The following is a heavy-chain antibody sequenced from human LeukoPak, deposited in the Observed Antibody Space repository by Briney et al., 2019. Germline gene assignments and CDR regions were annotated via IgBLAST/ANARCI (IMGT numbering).Heavy chain of an antibody. D-gene: IGHD6-6*01. CDR3: AKEDRGSSHKFFDY. CDR1: GFTSSNYA. CDR2: ISLSGGTT. J-gene: IGHJ4*02. V-gene: IGHV3-23*01. Sequence: PGGSLRLSCAASGFTSSNYAMSWVRQAPGKGLEWVSSISLSGGTTDYADSVKGRFTISRDNSKNTLDLQMNSLTAEDTALYYCAKEDRGSSHKFFDYWGQGTLVTVSS.